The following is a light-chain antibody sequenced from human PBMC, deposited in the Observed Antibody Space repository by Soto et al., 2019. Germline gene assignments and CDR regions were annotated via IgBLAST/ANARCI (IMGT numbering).Light chain of an antibody. CDR1: QDITRW. CDR3: QGAQRFPVT. J-gene: IGKJ5*01. V-gene: IGKV1-12*01. CDR2: AAS. Sequence: DIQMTQSPSSVSAVVGDRVTITCRASQDITRWLAWYKQQPGRALKHLIYAASTLQGGVPSRFNGSESGLDFTLTLGSRRPGDVSMYYCQGAQRFPVTFGQGTRLEI.